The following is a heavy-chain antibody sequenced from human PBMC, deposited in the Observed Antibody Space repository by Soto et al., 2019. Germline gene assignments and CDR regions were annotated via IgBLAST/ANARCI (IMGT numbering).Heavy chain of an antibody. CDR1: CGSVINDNFY. CDR2: VHSSGIT. Sequence: SETLSLTCTFSCGSVINDNFYWSWIRQPPGKGLEWIGYVHSSGITNYNPFLKRRVTISVDTSRNQFSLRLSSVTAADTAVYYCARGLTMGQLPSHFDHWGQGTLVTVSS. V-gene: IGHV4-61*01. CDR3: ARGLTMGQLPSHFDH. J-gene: IGHJ5*02. D-gene: IGHD3-16*01.